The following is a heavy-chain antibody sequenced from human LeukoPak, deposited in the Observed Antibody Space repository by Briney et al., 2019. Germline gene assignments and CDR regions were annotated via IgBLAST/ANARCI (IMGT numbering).Heavy chain of an antibody. J-gene: IGHJ5*02. CDR1: GFTFSNAW. CDR2: IKSKTDGGTT. Sequence: PGGSLRLSCAASGFTFSNAWMSWVRQAPGKGLEWVGRIKSKTDGGTTDYAAPVKGRFTISRDDSKNTLYLQMNSLKTEDTAVYYCTTDRAVVATKTADWFDPWGQGTLVTVSS. CDR3: TTDRAVVATKTADWFDP. V-gene: IGHV3-15*01. D-gene: IGHD5-12*01.